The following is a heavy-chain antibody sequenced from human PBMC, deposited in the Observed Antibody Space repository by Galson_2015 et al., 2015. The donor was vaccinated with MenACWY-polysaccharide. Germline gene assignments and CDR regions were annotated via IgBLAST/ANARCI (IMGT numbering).Heavy chain of an antibody. CDR2: IIPILGIA. V-gene: IGHV1-69*04. CDR1: GGTFSSYT. Sequence: SVKVSCKASGGTFSSYTISWVRQAPGQGLEWMGRIIPILGIANYAQKFQGRVTITADKSTSTAYMELSSLRSEDTAVYYCARDRRGSSSPGAYYYYYGMDVWGQGTTVTVSS. CDR3: ARDRRGSSSPGAYYYYYGMDV. J-gene: IGHJ6*02. D-gene: IGHD6-13*01.